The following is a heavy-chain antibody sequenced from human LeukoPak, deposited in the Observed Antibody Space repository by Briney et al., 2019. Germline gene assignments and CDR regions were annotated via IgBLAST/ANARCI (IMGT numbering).Heavy chain of an antibody. J-gene: IGHJ5*02. CDR1: GYSFTSYW. CDR3: ARTYDSHSSSSRPYNWFDP. CDR2: IYPGDSDT. Sequence: GEALKISCKGSGYSFTSYWIGWVRPMPGKGLEWMVIIYPGDSDTRYSPSFEGQVTISADKSISTAYLQWSSLKASDTAMYYCARTYDSHSSSSRPYNWFDPWGQGTLVTVSS. D-gene: IGHD6-6*01. V-gene: IGHV5-51*01.